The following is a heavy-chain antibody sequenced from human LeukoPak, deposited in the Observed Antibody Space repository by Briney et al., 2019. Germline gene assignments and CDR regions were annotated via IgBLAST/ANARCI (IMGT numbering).Heavy chain of an antibody. CDR2: IYYSGST. CDR1: GGSISSSSYY. Sequence: PSETLSLTCTVSGGSISSSSYYWGWIRQPPGKGLEWIGSIYYSGSTYYNPSLKSRVTISVDTSKNQFSLKLSSVTAADTAVYYCARVGSGCSSTSCYSAYYYYMDVWGKGPRSPSP. J-gene: IGHJ6*03. D-gene: IGHD2-2*02. V-gene: IGHV4-39*01. CDR3: ARVGSGCSSTSCYSAYYYYMDV.